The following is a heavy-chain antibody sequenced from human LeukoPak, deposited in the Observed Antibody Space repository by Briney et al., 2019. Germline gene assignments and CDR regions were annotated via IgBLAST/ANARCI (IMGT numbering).Heavy chain of an antibody. CDR3: ARGWGIGLRYFDY. D-gene: IGHD3-16*01. Sequence: GGSLRLSCAASGFTFSSYSMNWVRQAPGKGLEWVSSISSSSSYIYYADSVKGRFTISRDNAKNSLYLQMNNLRAEDTAVYYCARGWGIGLRYFDYWGQGTLVTVSS. V-gene: IGHV3-21*01. CDR2: ISSSSSYI. J-gene: IGHJ4*02. CDR1: GFTFSSYS.